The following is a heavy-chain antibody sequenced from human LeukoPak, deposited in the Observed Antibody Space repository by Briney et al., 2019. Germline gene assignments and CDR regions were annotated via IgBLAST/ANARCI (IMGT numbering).Heavy chain of an antibody. D-gene: IGHD5-18*01. CDR2: IYSGRST. CDR3: ARGGEYSFGPGY. CDR1: GFTVSSNY. J-gene: IGHJ4*02. V-gene: IGHV3-66*01. Sequence: GGSLRLSCAASGFTVSSNYMSWVRQAPGKGLEWVSVIYSGRSTYYADSVKGRFTISRDNAKNSLYLQMNSLRAEDTAVYYCARGGEYSFGPGYWGQGTLVTVSS.